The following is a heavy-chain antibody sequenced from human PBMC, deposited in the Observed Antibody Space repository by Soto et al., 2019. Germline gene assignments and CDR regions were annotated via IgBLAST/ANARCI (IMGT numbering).Heavy chain of an antibody. J-gene: IGHJ6*02. CDR2: INHSGST. Sequence: QVQLQQWGAGLLKPSETLSLTCAVYGGSFSGYYWSWIRQPPGKGLEWIGEINHSGSTNYNPPLKSRVTISVDTSKNQFSLKLSSVTAADTAVYYCARKRGIYYYYGMDVWGQGTTVTVSS. V-gene: IGHV4-34*01. D-gene: IGHD6-13*01. CDR1: GGSFSGYY. CDR3: ARKRGIYYYYGMDV.